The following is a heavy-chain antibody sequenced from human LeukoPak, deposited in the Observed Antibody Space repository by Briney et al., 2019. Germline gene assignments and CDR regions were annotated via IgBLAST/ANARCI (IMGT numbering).Heavy chain of an antibody. CDR2: IKSKTDGGTT. V-gene: IGHV3-15*01. Sequence: GGSLRLSCAASGFTFSNAWMSWVRQAPGKGLEWVGRIKSKTDGGTTDYAASVKGRFTISRDDSKNTLYLQMNSLKTEDTAVYYCTTDGSRYYYDSSGYYYGYWGQGTLVTVSS. CDR3: TTDGSRYYYDSSGYYYGY. CDR1: GFTFSNAW. D-gene: IGHD3-22*01. J-gene: IGHJ4*02.